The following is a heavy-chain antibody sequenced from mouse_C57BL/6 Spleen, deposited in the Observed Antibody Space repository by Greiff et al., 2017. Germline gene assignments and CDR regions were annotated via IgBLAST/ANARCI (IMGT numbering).Heavy chain of an antibody. CDR1: GYTFTSYW. V-gene: IGHV1-64*01. D-gene: IGHD2-3*01. CDR2: IHPNSGST. J-gene: IGHJ2*01. Sequence: QVQLQQPGAELVKPGASVKLSCKASGYTFTSYWMHWVKQRPGQGLEWIGMIHPNSGSTNYNEKFKSKATLTVDKSSSTAYMQLSSLTSEDSAVYYCAKKGGFYDGYGYFDYWGQGTTLAVSS. CDR3: AKKGGFYDGYGYFDY.